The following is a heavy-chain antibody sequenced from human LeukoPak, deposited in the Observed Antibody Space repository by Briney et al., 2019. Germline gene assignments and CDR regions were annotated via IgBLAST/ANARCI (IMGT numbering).Heavy chain of an antibody. Sequence: SETLSLTCTVSGGSISSSSYYWGWIRQPPGKGLEWIGSIYYSGSTYYNPSLKSRVTISVDTSKNQFPLKLSSVTAADTAVYYCARDRDWNDGPHDAFDIWGQGTMVTVSS. V-gene: IGHV4-39*02. CDR3: ARDRDWNDGPHDAFDI. J-gene: IGHJ3*02. D-gene: IGHD1-1*01. CDR2: IYYSGST. CDR1: GGSISSSSYY.